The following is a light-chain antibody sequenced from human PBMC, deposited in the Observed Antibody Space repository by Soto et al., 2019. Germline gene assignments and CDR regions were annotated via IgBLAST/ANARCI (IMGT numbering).Light chain of an antibody. Sequence: EIVLTQSPGTLSLSPGERATLSCRASQSVSSSYLAGYQQKPGQAPRLLIYGASSRATGIPDRFSGSGSGTDFTITISRLEPEDFAVCYCQQYGSSSLTCGGGTKVEIK. CDR1: QSVSSSY. J-gene: IGKJ4*01. V-gene: IGKV3-20*01. CDR2: GAS. CDR3: QQYGSSSLT.